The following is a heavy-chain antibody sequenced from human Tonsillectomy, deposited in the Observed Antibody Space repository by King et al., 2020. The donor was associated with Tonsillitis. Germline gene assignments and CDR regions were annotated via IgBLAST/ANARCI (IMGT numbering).Heavy chain of an antibody. CDR3: AREGGSFRHFDL. V-gene: IGHV1-46*01. D-gene: IGHD2/OR15-2a*01. Sequence: VQLVESGAEVKEPGDSLKVSCKASGYSFTNYYMHWVRQAPGQRLEWMGLINPSGTGTGYAQNFQGRITMTRDMSTGTDYMELSSLRSDDTAVYYCAREGGSFRHFDLWGRGTLVTVSS. CDR2: INPSGTGT. J-gene: IGHJ2*01. CDR1: GYSFTNYY.